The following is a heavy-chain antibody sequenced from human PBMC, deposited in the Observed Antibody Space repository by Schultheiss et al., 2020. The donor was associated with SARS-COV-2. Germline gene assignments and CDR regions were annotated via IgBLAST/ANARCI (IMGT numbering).Heavy chain of an antibody. V-gene: IGHV3-9*01. CDR2: ISWNSGSI. CDR1: GFTFSSYS. J-gene: IGHJ4*02. CDR3: TRMARDY. D-gene: IGHD5-24*01. Sequence: GGSLRLSCAASGFTFSSYSMNWVRQAPGKGLEWVSGISWNSGSIGYADSVKGRFTISRDNAKNSLYLQMNSLRAEDTAVYYCTRMARDYWGQGTLVTVSS.